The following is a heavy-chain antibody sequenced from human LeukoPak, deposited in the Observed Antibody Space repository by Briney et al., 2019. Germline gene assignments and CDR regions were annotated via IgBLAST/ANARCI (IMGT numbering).Heavy chain of an antibody. D-gene: IGHD3-22*01. J-gene: IGHJ4*02. CDR1: GGSLSGYY. V-gene: IGHV4-34*01. CDR3: ARDSSGRTFDY. CDR2: INHSGST. Sequence: SETLSLTCAVYGGSLSGYYWSWIRQPPGKGLEWIGEINHSGSTNYNPSLKSRVTISVDTSKNQFSLKLSSVTAADTAVYYCARDSSGRTFDYWGQGTLVTVSS.